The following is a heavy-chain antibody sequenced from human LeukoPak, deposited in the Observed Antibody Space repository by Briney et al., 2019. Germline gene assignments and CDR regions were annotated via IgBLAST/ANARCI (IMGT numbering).Heavy chain of an antibody. J-gene: IGHJ5*02. CDR1: GGSISSGDYY. D-gene: IGHD3-10*01. CDR2: IYYSGST. V-gene: IGHV4-30-4*01. CDR3: ARAILYYGSGGNWFDP. Sequence: SQTLSLTCTVSGGSISSGDYYWSWIRQPPGKGLEWIGYIYYSGSTYYNPSLKSRVTISVDTSKNQFSLKLSSVTAADTAVYYCARAILYYGSGGNWFDPWGQGTLVTVSS.